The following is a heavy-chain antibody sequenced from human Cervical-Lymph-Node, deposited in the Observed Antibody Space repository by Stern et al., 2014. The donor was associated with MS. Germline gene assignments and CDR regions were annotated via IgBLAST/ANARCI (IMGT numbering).Heavy chain of an antibody. CDR1: GGSVSDYY. D-gene: IGHD2-21*02. J-gene: IGHJ2*01. V-gene: IGHV4-59*02. CDR2: IPDTGTT. Sequence: QVQLVESGPGLVKPSETLSLTCTVSGGSVSDYYWTWIRQRPGKGLEWIGYIPDTGTTNYNPSLHSRVTITLDTSQNQVSLRLRSVTAADTAVYYCARDPSTTASDWFFDLWGRGSLVTVSS. CDR3: ARDPSTTASDWFFDL.